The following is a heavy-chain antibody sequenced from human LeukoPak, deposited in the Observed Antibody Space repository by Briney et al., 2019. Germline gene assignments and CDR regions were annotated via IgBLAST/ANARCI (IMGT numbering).Heavy chain of an antibody. V-gene: IGHV3-74*01. CDR2: INSDGSWT. CDR3: VSFYETY. J-gene: IGHJ4*02. D-gene: IGHD5/OR15-5a*01. CDR1: GFTFGTYG. Sequence: GGSLRLSCAASGFTFGTYGMHWVRQAPGKGLVWVSHINSDGSWTSYADSVKGRFTISKDNAKNTVYLQMNSLRAEDTAVYYCVSFYETYWGRGTLVTVSS.